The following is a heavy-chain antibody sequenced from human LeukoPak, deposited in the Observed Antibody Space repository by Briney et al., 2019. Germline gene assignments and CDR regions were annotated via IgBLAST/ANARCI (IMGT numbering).Heavy chain of an antibody. J-gene: IGHJ6*02. CDR2: ISAYNGNT. V-gene: IGHV1-18*01. CDR1: GYTFTSYG. D-gene: IGHD4-4*01. Sequence: ASVKVSCKASGYTFTSYGISWVRQAPGQGLEWMGWISAYNGNTNYAQKLQGRVTMTTDTSTSTAYMELRSLRSDDTAVYYCARGSTTVHYYYYYYGMDVWGQGTTVTVSS. CDR3: ARGSTTVHYYYYYYGMDV.